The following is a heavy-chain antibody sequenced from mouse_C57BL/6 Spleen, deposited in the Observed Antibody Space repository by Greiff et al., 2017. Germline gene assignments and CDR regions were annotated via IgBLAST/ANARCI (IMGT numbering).Heavy chain of an antibody. D-gene: IGHD2-4*01. CDR3: TRRDYDGEDYAMGC. CDR2: IDPEGGDT. J-gene: IGHJ4*01. CDR1: GFNIKDYY. V-gene: IGHV14-1*01. Sequence: EVQLQQSGAELVRPGASVKMSCTASGFNIKDYYMPWVKQRPEQGLEWIGSIDPEGGDTEYAPKFQGKATMTADTSSNTAYLQLSSLTSEDTAVYYSTRRDYDGEDYAMGCWGQGTSVTVAS.